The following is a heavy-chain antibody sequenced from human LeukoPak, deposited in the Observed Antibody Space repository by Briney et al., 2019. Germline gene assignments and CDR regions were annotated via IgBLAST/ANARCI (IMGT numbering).Heavy chain of an antibody. V-gene: IGHV1-2*02. J-gene: IGHJ4*02. CDR1: GYTFTGCY. CDR3: ASSTSDMITFGGVIVPYY. CDR2: INPNSGGT. Sequence: ASVKVSCKASGYTFTGCYMHWVRQAPGQGLEWMGWINPNSGGTNYAQKFQGRVTMTRDTSISTAYMELSRLRSDDTAVYYCASSTSDMITFGGVIVPYYWGQGTLVTVSS. D-gene: IGHD3-16*02.